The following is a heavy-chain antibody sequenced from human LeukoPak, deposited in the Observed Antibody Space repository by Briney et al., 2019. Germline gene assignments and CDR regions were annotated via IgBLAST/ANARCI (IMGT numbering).Heavy chain of an antibody. V-gene: IGHV5-51*01. CDR2: IWPVGFEI. CDR3: ARGSFTYGDIYAGFHS. CDR1: AYNFANYW. J-gene: IGHJ4*02. Sequence: GESLKISCKDPAYNFANYWVAWVRQKPGKGLEWMGVIWPVGFEIRYSPSFQGQVTISADKSISTAYLHWNSLTASDTAIYYCARGSFTYGDIYAGFHSWGQGTLVTVSS. D-gene: IGHD4-17*01.